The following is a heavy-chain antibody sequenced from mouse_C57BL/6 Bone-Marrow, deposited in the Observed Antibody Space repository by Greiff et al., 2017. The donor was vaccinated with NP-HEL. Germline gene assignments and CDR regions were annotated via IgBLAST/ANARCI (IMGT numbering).Heavy chain of an antibody. D-gene: IGHD3-2*02. J-gene: IGHJ3*01. CDR1: GYTFTSYW. V-gene: IGHV1-64*01. CDR2: IHPNSGST. Sequence: QVQLQQPGAELVKPGASVKLSCKASGYTFTSYWMHWVKQRPGQGLEWIGMIHPNSGSTNYNEKSKSKATLTVDKSSSTAYMQLSSLTSEDSAVYYCARELRLTFAYWGQGTLVTVSA. CDR3: ARELRLTFAY.